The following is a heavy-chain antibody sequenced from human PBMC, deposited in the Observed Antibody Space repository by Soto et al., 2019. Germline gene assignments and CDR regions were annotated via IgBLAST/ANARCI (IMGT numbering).Heavy chain of an antibody. CDR1: GFSFSTSAVG. Sequence: QITLKESGPTLVKPTQTLTLTCTFSGFSFSTSAVGVGWIRHPPGKALEWLALIYWDDDKRYSPSLKSRLTITNDTSRNQVVVTITNMDDVDTATYYCAHVYWAASGTRYYFDYWGQGTLVTVSS. CDR3: AHVYWAASGTRYYFDY. J-gene: IGHJ4*02. D-gene: IGHD6-13*01. CDR2: IYWDDDK. V-gene: IGHV2-5*02.